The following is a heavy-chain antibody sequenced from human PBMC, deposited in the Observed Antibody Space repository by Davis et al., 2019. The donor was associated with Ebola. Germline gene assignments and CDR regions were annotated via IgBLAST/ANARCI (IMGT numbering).Heavy chain of an antibody. CDR2: INPSGGST. D-gene: IGHD6-13*01. Sequence: AASVKVSCKASGYTFTNYAINWVRQAPGQGLEWMGIINPSGGSTSYAQKFQGRVTMTRDTSTSTVYMELSSLRSEDTAVYYCARDGGDSSSWYKPFDYWGQGTLVTVSS. CDR1: GYTFTNYA. V-gene: IGHV1-46*01. J-gene: IGHJ4*02. CDR3: ARDGGDSSSWYKPFDY.